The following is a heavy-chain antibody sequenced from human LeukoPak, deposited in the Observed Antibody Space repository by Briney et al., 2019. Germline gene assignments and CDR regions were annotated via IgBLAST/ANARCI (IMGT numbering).Heavy chain of an antibody. CDR1: GGSISSSSYY. CDR2: IYYSGST. CDR3: ARFHRGVIWQ. D-gene: IGHD3-10*01. V-gene: IGHV4-39*01. J-gene: IGHJ6*02. Sequence: PSETLSLTCTVSGGSISSSSYYWGWIRQPPGKGLEWIGSIYYSGSTYYNPSLKSRVTISVDTSKNQFSLKLSSVTAADTAVYYCARFHRGVIWQWGQGTTVTVSS.